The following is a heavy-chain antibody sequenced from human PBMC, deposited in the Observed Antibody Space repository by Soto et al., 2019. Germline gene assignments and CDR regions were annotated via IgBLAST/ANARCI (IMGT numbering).Heavy chain of an antibody. V-gene: IGHV3-48*03. D-gene: IGHD1-1*01. Sequence: GGPLRLSCAASEFTFSSYEMNWVRQAPGKGLEWVSYITSGGSIIYYADSVKGRITISRDDARNSLYLQMNSLRAEDTAVYYCAREGKTGGIDYWGQGTLVTVSS. CDR1: EFTFSSYE. J-gene: IGHJ4*02. CDR3: AREGKTGGIDY. CDR2: ITSGGSII.